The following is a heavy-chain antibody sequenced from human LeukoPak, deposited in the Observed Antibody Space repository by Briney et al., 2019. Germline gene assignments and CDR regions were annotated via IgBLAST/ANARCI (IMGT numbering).Heavy chain of an antibody. Sequence: PGGSLRLSCAASGFTFSSYSMNWVRQAPGKGLEWVAFIRYDGSNKYYADSVKGRFTISRDNSKNTLYLQMNSLRAEDTAVYYCAKDMYYYDSSGFQHWGQSTLVTVSS. CDR1: GFTFSSYS. J-gene: IGHJ1*01. D-gene: IGHD3-22*01. CDR2: IRYDGSNK. CDR3: AKDMYYYDSSGFQH. V-gene: IGHV3-30*02.